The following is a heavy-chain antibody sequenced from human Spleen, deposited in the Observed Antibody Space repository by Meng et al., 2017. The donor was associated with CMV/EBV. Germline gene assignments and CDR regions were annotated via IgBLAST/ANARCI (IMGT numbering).Heavy chain of an antibody. Sequence: LSWAASGFTCSSYGMHWVRQAPGKGLEWVAFIRYDGSNQYYADSVKGRITISRDNSKNTLYLQMNSLRPEDTALYYCATSMAARPDYWGQGTLVTVSS. V-gene: IGHV3-30*02. CDR1: GFTCSSYG. CDR2: IRYDGSNQ. D-gene: IGHD6-6*01. J-gene: IGHJ4*02. CDR3: ATSMAARPDY.